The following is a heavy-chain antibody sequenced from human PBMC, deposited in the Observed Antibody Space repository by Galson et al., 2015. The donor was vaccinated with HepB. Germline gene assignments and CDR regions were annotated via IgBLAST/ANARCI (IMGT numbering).Heavy chain of an antibody. V-gene: IGHV3-72*01. CDR1: GFTISDHY. D-gene: IGHD1-26*01. Sequence: SLRLSCAASGFTISDHYIDWVRQAPGKGLEWIGRSRHRAKSYTTEYGASVSGRFFVSRDELKNTVSLQMNGLRIEDTAVYYCTTDVDSGSYFGYYFDYWGQGTLVTVSS. J-gene: IGHJ4*02. CDR3: TTDVDSGSYFGYYFDY. CDR2: SRHRAKSYTT.